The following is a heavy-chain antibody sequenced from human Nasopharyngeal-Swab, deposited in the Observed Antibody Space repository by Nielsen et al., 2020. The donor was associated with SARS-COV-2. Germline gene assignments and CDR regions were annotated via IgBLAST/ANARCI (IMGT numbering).Heavy chain of an antibody. J-gene: IGHJ4*02. CDR2: ITSIGGYI. Sequence: GGSLRLSCSSSGFPFSNFTMTWVRQAPGKGLEWVSSITSIGGYIHYADSVKGHFTISRDDAKNSLYLQMNRLRVEDTAFYYCARDGGLTGFNFWGQGTLVTVSS. CDR1: GFPFSNFT. D-gene: IGHD3-9*01. CDR3: ARDGGLTGFNF. V-gene: IGHV3-21*01.